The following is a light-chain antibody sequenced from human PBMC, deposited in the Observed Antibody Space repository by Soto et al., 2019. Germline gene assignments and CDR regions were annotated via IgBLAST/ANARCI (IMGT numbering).Light chain of an antibody. CDR1: QSISSL. CDR3: QQYSSYSLA. V-gene: IGKV1-5*01. Sequence: DVQMTQSPSTLSASVGDRVTITCRASQSISSLLAWYQQKPGKAPKVLISDASSLESGVPSRFSGSGSGTEFTLTISSLQPDDFATYYCQQYSSYSLAFGGGTKVEIK. J-gene: IGKJ4*01. CDR2: DAS.